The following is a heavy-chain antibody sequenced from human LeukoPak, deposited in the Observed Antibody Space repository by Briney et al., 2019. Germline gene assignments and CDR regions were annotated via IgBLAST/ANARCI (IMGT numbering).Heavy chain of an antibody. J-gene: IGHJ6*04. V-gene: IGHV4-59*01. CDR1: GVSISSYH. Sequence: SETLSLTCTVSGVSISSYHWSWIRQPQGKGLEWIGYIYYSGSTNYNPSLKSRVTISVDTSKNQFSLKLSSVTAADTAVYYCARDRGYSGYDYDYYYGMDVWGKGTTVTVSS. D-gene: IGHD5-12*01. CDR2: IYYSGST. CDR3: ARDRGYSGYDYDYYYGMDV.